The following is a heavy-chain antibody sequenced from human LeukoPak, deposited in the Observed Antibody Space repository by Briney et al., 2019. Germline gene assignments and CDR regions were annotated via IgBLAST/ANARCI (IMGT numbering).Heavy chain of an antibody. J-gene: IGHJ4*02. V-gene: IGHV4-39*01. CDR2: ITYDGSA. Sequence: PSETLSLACSVSGASISSSNDYWGWIRQAPGKGLEWIGSITYDGSAHYNPSLMGRATILVDTSKNQFSLKLSSVTAADAAMYYCARQFATASADTRGYFDFWGQGTVVTVSS. CDR3: ARQFATASADTRGYFDF. CDR1: GASISSSNDY. D-gene: IGHD2-2*01.